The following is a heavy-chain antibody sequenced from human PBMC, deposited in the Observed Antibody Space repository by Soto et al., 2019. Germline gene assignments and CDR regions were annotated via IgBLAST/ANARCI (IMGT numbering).Heavy chain of an antibody. CDR3: AKCKPSVFIPQDYGDYGHYYYYMDV. CDR2: ISGSGGST. Sequence: EVQLLESGGGLVQPGGSLRLSCAASGFTFSSYAMSWVRQAPGKGLEWVSAISGSGGSTYYADSVKGRFTISRDNSKNTLYLQMNSLRAEDTAVYYCAKCKPSVFIPQDYGDYGHYYYYMDVWGKGTTVTVSS. CDR1: GFTFSSYA. D-gene: IGHD4-17*01. V-gene: IGHV3-23*01. J-gene: IGHJ6*03.